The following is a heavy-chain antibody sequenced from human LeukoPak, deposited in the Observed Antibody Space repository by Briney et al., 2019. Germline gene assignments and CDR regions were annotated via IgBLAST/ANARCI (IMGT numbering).Heavy chain of an antibody. V-gene: IGHV3-21*01. J-gene: IGHJ6*03. CDR1: GFTFSIYS. CDR2: ISSTSTYI. D-gene: IGHD6-13*01. CDR3: ARVAAGAETHTLHYHYMDV. Sequence: GGSLRLSCAASGFTFSIYSLTWVRQAPGKGLEWVSSISSTSTYIYYADSVKGRFTISRDNAQNSLYLQMTRLRAEDTAVYSCARVAAGAETHTLHYHYMDVWGKGTTVTVSS.